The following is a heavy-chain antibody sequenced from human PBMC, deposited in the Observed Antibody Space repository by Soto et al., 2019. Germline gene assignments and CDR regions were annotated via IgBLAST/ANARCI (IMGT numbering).Heavy chain of an antibody. CDR2: IYYSGST. Sequence: PSETLSLTCPFSGLSISSYYLSWIRQPPGKGLAWIGNIYYSGSTNYNPTLKSRVTISVDTSKSQFSLKLTSVTAADSAIYFCARSPYDLWTSDPISYFDLWGQGVLVTVSS. D-gene: IGHD3-3*01. V-gene: IGHV4-59*01. J-gene: IGHJ4*02. CDR1: GLSISSYY. CDR3: ARSPYDLWTSDPISYFDL.